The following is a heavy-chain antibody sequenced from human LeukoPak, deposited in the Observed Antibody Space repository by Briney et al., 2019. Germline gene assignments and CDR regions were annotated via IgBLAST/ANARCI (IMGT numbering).Heavy chain of an antibody. CDR1: GGTFSSYA. V-gene: IGHV1-69*13. Sequence: SVKVSCKASGGTFSSYAISWVRQAPGQGLEWMGGIIPIFGTANYAQKFQGRVTITADESTSTAYMELSSLRSEDTAVYYCARDPEKGHYYDSSGYDPWGQGTLVTVSS. D-gene: IGHD3-22*01. CDR2: IIPIFGTA. CDR3: ARDPEKGHYYDSSGYDP. J-gene: IGHJ5*02.